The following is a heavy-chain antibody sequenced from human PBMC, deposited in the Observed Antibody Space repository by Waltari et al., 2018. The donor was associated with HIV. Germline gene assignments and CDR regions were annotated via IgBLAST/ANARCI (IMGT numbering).Heavy chain of an antibody. CDR2: ISSGGGT. Sequence: EVQLVESGGGLVQPGGSLRLSCAAFGFTVRSHYMSWVRQAPGKGLEWFSLISSGGGTYYADSVKGRFTICRENTKNTLYLQMSSLRAEDTAVFYCATSSSGYLDYWGQGTLITVSS. D-gene: IGHD3-22*01. V-gene: IGHV3-66*01. J-gene: IGHJ4*02. CDR3: ATSSSGYLDY. CDR1: GFTVRSHY.